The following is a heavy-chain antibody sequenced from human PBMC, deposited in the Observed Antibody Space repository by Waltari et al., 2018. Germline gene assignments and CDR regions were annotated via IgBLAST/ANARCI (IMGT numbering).Heavy chain of an antibody. CDR1: GDSMTSGDFY. D-gene: IGHD3-22*01. Sequence: QVQLQESGPGLVKPSQTLSLTCNVSGDSMTSGDFYWNWIRPPAGKTLEWIGYMYSSVSTHYNPSLKSRVTISVYTSNNQFSLKLNSVTAADTAVYYCARIRDSSGYPYYFDYWSQGTLVTVSS. CDR3: ARIRDSSGYPYYFDY. J-gene: IGHJ4*02. CDR2: MYSSVST. V-gene: IGHV4-61*09.